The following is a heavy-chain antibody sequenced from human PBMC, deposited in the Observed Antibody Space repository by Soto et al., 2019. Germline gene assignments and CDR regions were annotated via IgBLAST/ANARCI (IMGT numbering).Heavy chain of an antibody. CDR3: AAVEYYYDSSGPFDY. CDR1: GFTFTSSA. Sequence: QMQLVQSGPEVKKPGTSVKVSCKASGFTFTSSAVQWVRQARGQRLEWIGWIVVGSGNTNYAQKFQERVTITRDMSTSTAYMELSSLRSEDTAVYYCAAVEYYYDSSGPFDYWGQGTLVTVSS. V-gene: IGHV1-58*01. CDR2: IVVGSGNT. J-gene: IGHJ4*02. D-gene: IGHD3-22*01.